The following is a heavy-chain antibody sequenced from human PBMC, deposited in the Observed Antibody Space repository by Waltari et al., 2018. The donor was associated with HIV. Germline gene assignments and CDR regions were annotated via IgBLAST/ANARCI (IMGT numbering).Heavy chain of an antibody. Sequence: QVQLQESGPGLVKPSQTLSLTCTVSGGPISSGGYYWSWIRQHPGKGLEWIGYIYYSGSTYYNPSLKSRVTISVDTSKNQFSLKLSSVTAADTAMYYCARGAEDYGDYYFDYWGQGTLVTVSS. CDR2: IYYSGST. D-gene: IGHD4-17*01. J-gene: IGHJ4*02. CDR3: ARGAEDYGDYYFDY. CDR1: GGPISSGGYY. V-gene: IGHV4-31*03.